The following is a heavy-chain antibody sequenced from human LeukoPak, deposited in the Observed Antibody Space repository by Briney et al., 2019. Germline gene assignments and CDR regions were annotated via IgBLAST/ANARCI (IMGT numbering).Heavy chain of an antibody. CDR2: ISGSGGST. CDR1: GFTFSSYA. V-gene: IGHV3-23*01. D-gene: IGHD3-22*01. J-gene: IGHJ4*02. CDR3: AKDWATYYYDSSGYYGSDY. Sequence: QPGGSLRLSCAASGFTFSSYAMSWVRQAPGKWLEWGSAISGSGGSTYYADSVKGRFTISRDNSKNTLYLQMNSLRAEDTAVYYCAKDWATYYYDSSGYYGSDYWGQGTLVTVSS.